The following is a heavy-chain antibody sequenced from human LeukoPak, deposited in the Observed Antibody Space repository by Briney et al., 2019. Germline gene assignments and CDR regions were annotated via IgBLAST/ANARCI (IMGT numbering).Heavy chain of an antibody. D-gene: IGHD4-11*01. Sequence: PGGSLRLSCAASGFTFSNYGMSWLRQAPGKGLEWVSAISGSGGSTYYADSVKGRFTISRDNSKNTLYLQMNSLRAEDTAVYYCAKDGRPYHDYSNYGGWGQGTLVTVSS. J-gene: IGHJ4*02. CDR1: GFTFSNYG. V-gene: IGHV3-23*01. CDR2: ISGSGGST. CDR3: AKDGRPYHDYSNYGG.